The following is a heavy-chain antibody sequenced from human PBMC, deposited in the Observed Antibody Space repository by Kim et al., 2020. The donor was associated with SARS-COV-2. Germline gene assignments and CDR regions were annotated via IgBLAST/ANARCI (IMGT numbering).Heavy chain of an antibody. CDR1: GFTVSSNY. J-gene: IGHJ5*02. V-gene: IGHV3-53*01. Sequence: GGSLRLSCAASGFTVSSNYMSWVRQAPGKGLEWVSVIYSGGSTYYADSVKGRFTISRDNSKNTLYLQMNSLRAEDTAVYYCARLRYASSWYRWFDPWGQGTLVTVSS. CDR3: ARLRYASSWYRWFDP. D-gene: IGHD6-13*01. CDR2: IYSGGST.